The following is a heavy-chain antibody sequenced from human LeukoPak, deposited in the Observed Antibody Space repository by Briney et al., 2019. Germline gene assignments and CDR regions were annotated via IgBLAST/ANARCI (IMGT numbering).Heavy chain of an antibody. CDR1: GFTFSNAW. J-gene: IGHJ1*01. Sequence: GGSLRLSCAASGFTFSNAWMSWVRQAPGKGLEWVGRIKSKTDGGTTDYAAPVKGRFTISRDDSKNTLYLQMNSLKTEDTAVYYCTTNFSRGWYEEYFQHWGQGTLVTVSS. D-gene: IGHD6-19*01. CDR3: TTNFSRGWYEEYFQH. V-gene: IGHV3-15*01. CDR2: IKSKTDGGTT.